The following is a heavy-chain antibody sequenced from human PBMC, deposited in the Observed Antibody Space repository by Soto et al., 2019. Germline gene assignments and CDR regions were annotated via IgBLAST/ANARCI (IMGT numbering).Heavy chain of an antibody. CDR2: ISYDGSNK. D-gene: IGHD3-3*01. V-gene: IGHV3-30*18. CDR3: AKDLPKVHDFWSGYRDYYGMDV. J-gene: IGHJ6*02. Sequence: RLSYTASEFTFSSHGMRWISQKNGKCLAWVVVISYDGSNKYYADSVKGRFTISRDNSKNTLYLQMNSLRAEDTAVYYCAKDLPKVHDFWSGYRDYYGMDVWGQGTTVTVSS. CDR1: EFTFSSHG.